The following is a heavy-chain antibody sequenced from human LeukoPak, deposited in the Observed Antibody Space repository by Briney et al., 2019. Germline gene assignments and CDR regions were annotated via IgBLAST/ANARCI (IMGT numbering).Heavy chain of an antibody. CDR1: GFPFRSYA. CDR3: ARVEVPGTYDY. CDR2: ITLDGIST. Sequence: GGSLRLSCAASGFPFRSYAMHWVRQAPGKGLEYVSAITLDGISTYYANSVKGRFTISRDNSKNTLYLQMGSLRAEDMAVYYCARVEVPGTYDYWGQGTLVTVSS. V-gene: IGHV3-64*01. D-gene: IGHD1-7*01. J-gene: IGHJ4*02.